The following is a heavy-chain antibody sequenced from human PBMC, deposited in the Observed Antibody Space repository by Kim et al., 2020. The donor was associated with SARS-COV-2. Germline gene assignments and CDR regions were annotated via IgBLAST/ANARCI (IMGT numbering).Heavy chain of an antibody. Sequence: GGSLSLSCAAYGFTFSSFSMHWVRQAPGKGLEWVAVMSHDGSDKYYEDSENRRFTISRDNSKNTLSLQMNSLRAEDTAVYYSAKGDWSNYYFDYWGQGTL. CDR1: GFTFSSFS. CDR3: AKGDWSNYYFDY. CDR2: MSHDGSDK. D-gene: IGHD2-21*02. V-gene: IGHV3-30*18. J-gene: IGHJ4*02.